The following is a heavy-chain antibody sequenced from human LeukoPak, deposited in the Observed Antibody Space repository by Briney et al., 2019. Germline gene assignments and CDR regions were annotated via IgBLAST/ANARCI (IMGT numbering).Heavy chain of an antibody. J-gene: IGHJ6*03. CDR2: IYYIGST. CDR3: AGVDDYYYYYMDV. Sequence: SETLSLTCTVSGGSISSYYWSWIRQPPGKGLEWIGYIYYIGSTNYNPSLKSRVTISVDTSKNQFSLKLRSVTAADTAVYYCAGVDDYYYYYMDVWGKGTTVTVSS. V-gene: IGHV4-59*01. CDR1: GGSISSYY. D-gene: IGHD2-2*03.